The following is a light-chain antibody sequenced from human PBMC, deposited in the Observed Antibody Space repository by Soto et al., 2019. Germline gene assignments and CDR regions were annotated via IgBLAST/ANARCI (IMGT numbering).Light chain of an antibody. CDR2: GVS. V-gene: IGLV2-14*03. CDR3: SSFTGPTTLDV. J-gene: IGLJ1*01. Sequence: QSALTQPASVSGSPGQSVTISCTGTGSDVGAYKYVSWYQKHPGKAPKLMIYGVSNRPSGVSNRFSGSKSGNTAFLTISVLQPEDEADYYCSSFTGPTTLDVFGTGTKLTVL. CDR1: GSDVGAYKY.